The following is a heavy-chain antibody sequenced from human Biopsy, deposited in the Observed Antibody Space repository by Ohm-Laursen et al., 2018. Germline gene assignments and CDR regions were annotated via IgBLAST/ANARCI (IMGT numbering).Heavy chain of an antibody. CDR2: INPSGGST. J-gene: IGHJ4*02. CDR3: ARDRIGGRGDPPDH. D-gene: IGHD3-10*01. CDR1: GYTFITYY. V-gene: IGHV1-46*01. Sequence: ASVKVSCKVFGYTFITYYVNWVRQAPGQGLEWMGKINPSGGSTSYAQKFQGRVTMTRDTSTNTVYMELSSLRSEDTAVYYCARDRIGGRGDPPDHWGQGTLVTVSS.